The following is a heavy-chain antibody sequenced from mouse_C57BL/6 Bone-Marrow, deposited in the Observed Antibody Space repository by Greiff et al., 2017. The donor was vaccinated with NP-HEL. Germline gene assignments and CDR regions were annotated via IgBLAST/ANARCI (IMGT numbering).Heavy chain of an antibody. D-gene: IGHD2-1*01. Sequence: EVQLQQSGPELVKPGASVKISCKASGYTFTDYYMNWVKQSHGKSLEWIGDINPNNGGTSYNQQFKGKATLNVYKSSSTAYMELRSLTSEDSAVYYCARVGNYEDFDYWGQGTTLTVSS. CDR1: GYTFTDYY. V-gene: IGHV1-26*01. CDR2: INPNNGGT. CDR3: ARVGNYEDFDY. J-gene: IGHJ2*01.